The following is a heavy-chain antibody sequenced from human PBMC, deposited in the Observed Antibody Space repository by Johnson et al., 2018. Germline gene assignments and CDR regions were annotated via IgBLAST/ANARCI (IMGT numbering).Heavy chain of an antibody. Sequence: VQLQESGGGLVQPGGSLNLSCAASGFSFSGSPMHWVRQASGKGLEWVGRIRSKANNYAIAYGASAEGRFNISRDESKNTAYRQMNSLKTEDTTVYYCTRADYSGTCFSWGQGSRVTVSS. D-gene: IGHD1-26*01. CDR1: GFSFSGSP. J-gene: IGHJ1*01. CDR2: IRSKANNYAI. CDR3: TRADYSGTCFS. V-gene: IGHV3-73*02.